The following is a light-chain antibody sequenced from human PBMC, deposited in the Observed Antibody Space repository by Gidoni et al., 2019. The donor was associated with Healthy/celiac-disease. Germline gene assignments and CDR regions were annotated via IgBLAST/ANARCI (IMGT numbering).Light chain of an antibody. CDR1: KLGDKY. CDR3: QAWDSSTPYV. CDR2: QDS. V-gene: IGLV3-1*01. Sequence: SYELTTPPSVSVSPGQTASITCSGDKLGDKYACWYQQKPGQSPVLVIYQDSKRPSGIPERFSGSNSGNTATLTISGTQAMDEADYYCQAWDSSTPYVFGTGTKVTVL. J-gene: IGLJ1*01.